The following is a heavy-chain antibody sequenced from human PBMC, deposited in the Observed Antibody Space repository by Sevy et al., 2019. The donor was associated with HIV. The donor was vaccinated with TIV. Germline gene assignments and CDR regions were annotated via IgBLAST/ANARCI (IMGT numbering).Heavy chain of an antibody. CDR1: GFTFSSYS. J-gene: IGHJ3*02. CDR3: ARDPVRYYYDSSGSYGAFDI. V-gene: IGHV3-21*01. CDR2: ISSSSYI. D-gene: IGHD3-22*01. Sequence: GGSLRLSCAASGFTFSSYSMNWVRQAPGKGLEWVSSISSSSYIYYADSVKGRFTISGDNAKNSLYLQMNSLRAEDTAVYYCARDPVRYYYDSSGSYGAFDIWGQGTMVTVSS.